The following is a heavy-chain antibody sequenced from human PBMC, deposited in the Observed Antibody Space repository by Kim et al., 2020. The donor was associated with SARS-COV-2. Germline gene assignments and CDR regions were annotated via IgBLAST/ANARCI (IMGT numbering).Heavy chain of an antibody. J-gene: IGHJ4*02. V-gene: IGHV4-34*01. D-gene: IGHD3-9*01. Sequence: SETLSLTCAVYGGSFSGYYWSWIRQPPGKGLEWIGEINHSGSTNYNPSLKSRVTISVDTSKNQFSLKLSSVTAADTAVYYCARGLVYFDYWGQGTLVTVS. CDR3: ARGLVYFDY. CDR1: GGSFSGYY. CDR2: INHSGST.